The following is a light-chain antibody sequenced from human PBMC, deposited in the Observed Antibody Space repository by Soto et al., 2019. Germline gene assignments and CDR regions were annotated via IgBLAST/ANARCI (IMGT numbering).Light chain of an antibody. CDR1: QSITNW. CDR2: EAS. CDR3: QQYKSYWT. Sequence: DIQMTQSPATLSASVGDSVTITCRASQSITNWLAWYQLKPGKAPKLLIHEASNLHSCVSSRFTGSGSGTDFTLTITSLQPEDFATYYCQQYKSYWTFGQGTKVDIK. J-gene: IGKJ1*01. V-gene: IGKV1-5*03.